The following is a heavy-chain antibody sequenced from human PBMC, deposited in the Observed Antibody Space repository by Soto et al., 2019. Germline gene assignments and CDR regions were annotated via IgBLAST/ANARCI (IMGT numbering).Heavy chain of an antibody. CDR1: GGTFSNDI. CDR2: IIPLLDIT. D-gene: IGHD5-12*01. V-gene: IGHV1-69*04. J-gene: IGHJ4*02. CDR3: VRDSPIGSTYSGYDGIDY. Sequence: SVKVSCKASGGTFSNDIITWVRQAPGQGLEWMGRIIPLLDITNYAQKFQGRVTITADKSTSTAYMELNSLRSEDTAVYYYVRDSPIGSTYSGYDGIDYWGQGTLVTVSS.